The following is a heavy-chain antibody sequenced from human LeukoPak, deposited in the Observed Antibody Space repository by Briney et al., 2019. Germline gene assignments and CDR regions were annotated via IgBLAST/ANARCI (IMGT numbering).Heavy chain of an antibody. J-gene: IGHJ4*02. D-gene: IGHD4-23*01. CDR1: GFTFANYV. V-gene: IGHV3-23*01. CDR2: IVGSGGNT. CDR3: AKGSGYYGSNAEYYFDY. Sequence: GGSLRLSCAASGFTFANYVITWVRQAPGKGLEWVSDIVGSGGNTSYANSVKGRFTISRDNSKNTLYLQMSSLRAEDSALYYCAKGSGYYGSNAEYYFDYWGQGTLVTVSS.